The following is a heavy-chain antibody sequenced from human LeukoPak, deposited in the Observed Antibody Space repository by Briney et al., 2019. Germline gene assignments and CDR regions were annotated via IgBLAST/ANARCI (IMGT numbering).Heavy chain of an antibody. CDR1: GFTFSDYY. CDR2: ISSSQRAI. J-gene: IGHJ4*02. V-gene: IGHV3-11*04. Sequence: PGGSLRLSCAASGFTFSDYYMSWIRQAPGKGLEWISLISSSQRAINYADSVKGRFTISRDNAKNSLYLQMNSLRAEDTAVYYCARDLGIDYGSVDNWGQGTLVTVSS. D-gene: IGHD3-10*01. CDR3: ARDLGIDYGSVDN.